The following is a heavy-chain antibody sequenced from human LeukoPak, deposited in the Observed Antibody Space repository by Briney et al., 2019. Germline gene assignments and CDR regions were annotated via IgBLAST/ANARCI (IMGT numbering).Heavy chain of an antibody. Sequence: GGSLRLSCAASGFTVSSNYMSWVRQAPGKGLEWVSVIYSGGSTYYADSVKGRFTVSRDNSRNTLYLQMNSLRAEDTAVYYCARDPDYCSGGSCYSDPGSWGQGTLVTVSS. CDR1: GFTVSSNY. D-gene: IGHD2-15*01. CDR3: ARDPDYCSGGSCYSDPGS. CDR2: IYSGGST. V-gene: IGHV3-53*01. J-gene: IGHJ5*02.